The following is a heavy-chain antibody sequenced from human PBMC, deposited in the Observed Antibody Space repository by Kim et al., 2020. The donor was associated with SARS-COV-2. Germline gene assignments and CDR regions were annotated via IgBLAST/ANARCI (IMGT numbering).Heavy chain of an antibody. J-gene: IGHJ4*02. D-gene: IGHD4-17*01. CDR2: ISSSSSTI. CDR3: ARADYGDYQLTDY. Sequence: GGSLRLSCAASGFTFSSYSMNWVRQAPGKGLEWVSYISSSSSTIYYAAPVRGGFTISRDNAKNSLYLQMNSLREEDTAVYYCARADYGDYQLTDYWGQGTLVTVSS. V-gene: IGHV3-48*02. CDR1: GFTFSSYS.